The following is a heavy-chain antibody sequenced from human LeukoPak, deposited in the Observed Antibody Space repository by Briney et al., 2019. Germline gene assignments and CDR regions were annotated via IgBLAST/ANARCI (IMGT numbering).Heavy chain of an antibody. CDR2: INPSGGST. Sequence: ASVKVSCKASGYTFTSYYMHWVRQAPGQGLEWMGIINPSGGSTSYAQKFQGRVTMTRDTSTSTVYMKLSSLRSEDTAVYYCATSVVVVAATGYSYGPFDYWGQGTLVTVSS. CDR1: GYTFTSYY. CDR3: ATSVVVVAATGYSYGPFDY. V-gene: IGHV1-46*01. J-gene: IGHJ4*02. D-gene: IGHD2-15*01.